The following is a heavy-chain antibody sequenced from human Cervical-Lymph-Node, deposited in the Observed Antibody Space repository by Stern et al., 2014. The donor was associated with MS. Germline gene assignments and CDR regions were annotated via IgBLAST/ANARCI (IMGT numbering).Heavy chain of an antibody. CDR2: INPNTGFT. Sequence: VQLVQSGAEVKKPGASVKVSCTASGYTFTGFFLHWVRQAPGQGLEWVGWINPNTGFTKSAQKFQGWVTLTRDTSINTVYMELNRLKSDDTAVFYCARGYPFFDNWGQGTLVTVSS. CDR1: GYTFTGFF. D-gene: IGHD2-15*01. V-gene: IGHV1-2*04. CDR3: ARGYPFFDN. J-gene: IGHJ4*02.